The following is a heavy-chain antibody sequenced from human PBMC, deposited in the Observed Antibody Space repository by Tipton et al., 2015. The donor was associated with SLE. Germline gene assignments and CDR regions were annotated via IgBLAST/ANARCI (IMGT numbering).Heavy chain of an antibody. D-gene: IGHD6-13*01. CDR2: MFYSGSA. Sequence: TLSLTCTVSGASVSSSVYSWGWIRQPPGKGLQWIGAMFYSGSAHYNPSLKGRVAISVDTSKNVFSLKLRSVTAADTAIYYCAREGSSTWYWYFDLWGRGTLVSVSS. CDR1: GASVSSSVYS. V-gene: IGHV4-39*07. J-gene: IGHJ2*01. CDR3: AREGSSTWYWYFDL.